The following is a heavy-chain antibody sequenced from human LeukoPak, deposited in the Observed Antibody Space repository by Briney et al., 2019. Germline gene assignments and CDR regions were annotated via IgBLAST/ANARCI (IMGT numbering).Heavy chain of an antibody. Sequence: SETLSLTCTVSGGSISSYYWSWIRQPPGKGLEWIGYVYYSGSTNYNPSLKSRVTISVDTSKNQFSLKLSSVTAADTAVYYCARGSGSSGYWYWGQGNLVTVSS. D-gene: IGHD3-22*01. V-gene: IGHV4-59*01. J-gene: IGHJ4*02. CDR3: ARGSGSSGYWY. CDR2: VYYSGST. CDR1: GGSISSYY.